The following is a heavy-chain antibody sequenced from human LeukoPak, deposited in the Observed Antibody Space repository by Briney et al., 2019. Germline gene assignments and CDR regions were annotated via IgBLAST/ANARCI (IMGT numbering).Heavy chain of an antibody. V-gene: IGHV3-23*01. D-gene: IGHD3-3*01. CDR2: ISGSGGST. CDR1: GFTFSNYA. Sequence: GESLRLSCAASGFTFSNYAMSWVRQAPGKGLEWVSAISGSGGSTYYADSVKGRFTISRDNAKNSLYLQMNSLRAEDTAVYYCARDLNFWSGYPYFDYWGQGTLVTVSS. J-gene: IGHJ4*02. CDR3: ARDLNFWSGYPYFDY.